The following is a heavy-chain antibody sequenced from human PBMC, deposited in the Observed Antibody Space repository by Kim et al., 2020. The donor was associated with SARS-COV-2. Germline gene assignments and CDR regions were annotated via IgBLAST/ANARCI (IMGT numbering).Heavy chain of an antibody. Sequence: GGSLRLSCAASGFTFDDYAMHWVRQAPGKGLEWVSGISWNSGSIGYADSVKGRFTISRDNAKNSLYLQMNSLRAEDTALYYCAKEGGFQSSSWYYFDYWGQGTLVTVSS. CDR1: GFTFDDYA. CDR3: AKEGGFQSSSWYYFDY. V-gene: IGHV3-9*01. J-gene: IGHJ4*02. CDR2: ISWNSGSI. D-gene: IGHD6-13*01.